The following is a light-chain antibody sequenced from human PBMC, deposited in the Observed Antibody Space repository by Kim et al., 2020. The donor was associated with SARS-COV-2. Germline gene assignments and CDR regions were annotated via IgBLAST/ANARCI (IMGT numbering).Light chain of an antibody. V-gene: IGLV1-47*01. CDR3: AAWDDSLSGWV. Sequence: GQRVTISCSVSSSNIGSNYVYWHQQFPGTAPKVLIYRNNLRPSGVPNRVSGSKSGTSASLAISDLRSEDEADYYCAAWDDSLSGWVFGGGTQLTVL. J-gene: IGLJ3*02. CDR1: SSNIGSNY. CDR2: RNN.